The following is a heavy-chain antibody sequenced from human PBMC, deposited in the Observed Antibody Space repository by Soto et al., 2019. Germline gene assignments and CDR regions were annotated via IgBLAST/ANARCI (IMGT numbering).Heavy chain of an antibody. CDR3: ARYSYGLFDY. CDR1: GGSIISYY. CDR2: IYYSGST. J-gene: IGHJ4*02. Sequence: SETLSLTCTVSGGSIISYYCIWIRQPPGKGLEWIGYIYYSGSTNYNPSLKSRVTISVDTSKNQFSLKLSSVTAADTAVYYCARYSYGLFDYWGQGTLVTVS. D-gene: IGHD5-18*01. V-gene: IGHV4-59*01.